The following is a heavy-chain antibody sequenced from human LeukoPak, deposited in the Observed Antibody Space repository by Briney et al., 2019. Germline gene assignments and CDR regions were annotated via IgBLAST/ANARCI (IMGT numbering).Heavy chain of an antibody. CDR3: ARVGHWNDLDYYYYMDV. J-gene: IGHJ6*03. Sequence: PGGSLRLSCAVSGFTFSSHSMNWVRQAPGKGLEWVSAISSGSSHINYAASVKGRFTISRDNAENSLYLQMNSLRAEDTAVYYCARVGHWNDLDYYYYMDVWGKGTTVTVSS. V-gene: IGHV3-21*01. CDR1: GFTFSSHS. CDR2: ISSGSSHI. D-gene: IGHD1-1*01.